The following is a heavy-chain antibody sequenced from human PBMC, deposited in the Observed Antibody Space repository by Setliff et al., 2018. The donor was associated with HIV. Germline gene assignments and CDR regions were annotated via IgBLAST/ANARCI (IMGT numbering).Heavy chain of an antibody. J-gene: IGHJ4*02. CDR1: GFKFSSYW. Sequence: GGSLRLSCAVSGFKFSSYWMHWVRQAPGKGLVWVSRTNTDGSGTTYADSVKGRFTVSRDNAKNTLFLQMDSLRAEDTGVYYCARDQSVAGPTTSDYWGQGTLVTVSS. CDR2: TNTDGSGT. D-gene: IGHD2-15*01. CDR3: ARDQSVAGPTTSDY. V-gene: IGHV3-74*03.